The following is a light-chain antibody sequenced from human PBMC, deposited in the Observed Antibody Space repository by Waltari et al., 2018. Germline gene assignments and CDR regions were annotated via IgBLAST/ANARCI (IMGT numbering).Light chain of an antibody. Sequence: QSVLTRPPSVSAAPGQRVTISCSGGHSNIGNNYVSWYRQFPGTAPKLLIYEDSERPSGVPGRFSGSKSGTSATLDITGLQAGDEADYYCGTWDSSLSGAVFGGGTHLTVL. CDR2: EDS. CDR3: GTWDSSLSGAV. V-gene: IGLV1-51*02. J-gene: IGLJ7*01. CDR1: HSNIGNNY.